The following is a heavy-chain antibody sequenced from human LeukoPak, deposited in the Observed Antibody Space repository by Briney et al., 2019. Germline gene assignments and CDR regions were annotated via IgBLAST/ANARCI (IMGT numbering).Heavy chain of an antibody. CDR3: AKWYGSGIGRYSDL. V-gene: IGHV3-30-3*01. J-gene: IGHJ2*01. D-gene: IGHD3-10*01. CDR2: ISYDGSNK. CDR1: GFTFSNYA. Sequence: GGSLRLSCAASGFTFSNYAMHWVRQAPGKGLEWVAVISYDGSNKYYADSVKGRFTISRDNSKNTLYLQMNSLRAEDTAVYYCAKWYGSGIGRYSDLWGRGTLVTVSS.